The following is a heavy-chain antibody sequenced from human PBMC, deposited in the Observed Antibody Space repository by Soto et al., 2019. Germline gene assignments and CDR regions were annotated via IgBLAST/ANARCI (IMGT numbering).Heavy chain of an antibody. V-gene: IGHV3-21*02. CDR2: ISSTSIYI. CDR1: GFNFNAYT. CDR3: ASVVTMGWSPQGY. D-gene: IGHD2-21*02. Sequence: EVRLVESGGGLVKPGGSLRLSCILSGFNFNAYTMNWVRQAPGKGLEWVSSISSTSIYIYYADSVKGRFTISRDNTNNSLYLQMNSLTTDDTGLYYCASVVTMGWSPQGYWGQGTPVTVSS. J-gene: IGHJ4*02.